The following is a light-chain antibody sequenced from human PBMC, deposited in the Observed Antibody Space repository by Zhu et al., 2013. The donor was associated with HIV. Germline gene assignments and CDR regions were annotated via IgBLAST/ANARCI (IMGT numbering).Light chain of an antibody. Sequence: EVVLTQSPATLSLSPGERATLSCRTSDNVHNYLAWYQQKPGQAPRLIIYDASNRATGIPARFSGSGSGTDFTLTISSLEPEDFAVYYCQHYGGSPPITFGQGTRLEIK. CDR2: DAS. CDR1: DNVHNY. J-gene: IGKJ5*01. CDR3: QHYGGSPPIT. V-gene: IGKV3-11*01.